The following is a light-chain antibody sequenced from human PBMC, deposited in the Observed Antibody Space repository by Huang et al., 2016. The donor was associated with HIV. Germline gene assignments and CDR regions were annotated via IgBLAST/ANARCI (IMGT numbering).Light chain of an antibody. J-gene: IGKJ2*01. Sequence: DIQMTQFPTSLSASVEDRVTITCRAGQASDKYLNWYQQKSGRAPRLLIYGASKLQSGVPSRFSGRASGTHFSLTISSLQPDDSAIYYCQQSYRTPRTFGQGTNLEI. V-gene: IGKV1-39*01. CDR2: GAS. CDR1: QASDKY. CDR3: QQSYRTPRT.